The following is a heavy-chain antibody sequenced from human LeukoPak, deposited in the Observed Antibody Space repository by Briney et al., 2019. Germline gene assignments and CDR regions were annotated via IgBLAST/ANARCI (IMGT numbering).Heavy chain of an antibody. CDR1: GGSLSGYY. CDR3: ARRRWSSSSVIGY. CDR2: INHSGST. D-gene: IGHD6-6*01. J-gene: IGHJ4*02. V-gene: IGHV4-34*01. Sequence: SETLSLTCGVNGGSLSGYYWIWIRQTPTQELEWIGEINHSGSTNYNPSLKSRVTISVDTSKNQFYLSLTSLTAADTAVHYCARRRWSSSSVIGYWGRGTRVTVSP.